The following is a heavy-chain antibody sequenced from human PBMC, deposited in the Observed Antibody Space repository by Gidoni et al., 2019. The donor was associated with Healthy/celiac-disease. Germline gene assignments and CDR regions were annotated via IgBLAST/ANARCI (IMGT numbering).Heavy chain of an antibody. D-gene: IGHD5-12*01. CDR3: AKLRGYSGYDPFDY. CDR2: ISGSGGST. CDR1: GFPFCSYA. J-gene: IGHJ4*02. V-gene: IGHV3-23*01. Sequence: EVQPLESGGGLVQPGGSLRLSCAASGFPFCSYAMSWVRQAPGKGLEWVSAISGSGGSTYYADSVKGRFTISRDNSKNTLYLQMNSLRAEDTAVYYCAKLRGYSGYDPFDYWGQGTLVTVSS.